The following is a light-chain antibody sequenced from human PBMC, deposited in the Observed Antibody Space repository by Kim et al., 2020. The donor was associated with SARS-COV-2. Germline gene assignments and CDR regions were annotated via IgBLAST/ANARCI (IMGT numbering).Light chain of an antibody. Sequence: QSALTQHASVSGSPGQSITISCTGTSSDVGGYNYVSWYQQHPGKAPKLMIYEVSNRPSGVSNRFSGSKSGNTASLTISGLQAEDEADYYCSSYTSSSTRVFGGGTQLTVL. CDR2: EVS. CDR3: SSYTSSSTRV. J-gene: IGLJ3*02. CDR1: SSDVGGYNY. V-gene: IGLV2-14*01.